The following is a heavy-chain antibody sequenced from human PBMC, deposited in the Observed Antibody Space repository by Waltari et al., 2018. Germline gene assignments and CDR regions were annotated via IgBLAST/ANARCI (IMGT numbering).Heavy chain of an antibody. CDR3: AIAGAGNFDL. CDR2: IVPGDSST. D-gene: IGHD6-19*01. Sequence: EVQLVQSGVEVKKPGESLRISCKGSGYTFSDYKITWVRQMPGKGLEWMGSIVPGDSSTNYSPSVQGHVTSSLDKSISTAYLQWNSLEASDTAIFYCAIAGAGNFDLWGRGTLVTVSS. V-gene: IGHV5-10-1*03. CDR1: GYTFSDYK. J-gene: IGHJ2*01.